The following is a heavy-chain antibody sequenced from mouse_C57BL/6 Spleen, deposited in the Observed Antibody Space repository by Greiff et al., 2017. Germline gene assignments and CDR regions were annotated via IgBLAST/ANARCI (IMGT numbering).Heavy chain of an antibody. CDR1: GFSLTSYG. J-gene: IGHJ4*01. Sequence: LMESGPGLVAPSQSLSITCTVSGFSLTSYGVSWVRQPPGKGLEWLGVIWGDGSTNYHSALISRLSISKDNSKSQVFLKLNSLQTDDTATYYWAKDTDDYDGDAMDYWGQGTSVTVSS. CDR2: IWGDGST. V-gene: IGHV2-3*01. D-gene: IGHD2-4*01. CDR3: AKDTDDYDGDAMDY.